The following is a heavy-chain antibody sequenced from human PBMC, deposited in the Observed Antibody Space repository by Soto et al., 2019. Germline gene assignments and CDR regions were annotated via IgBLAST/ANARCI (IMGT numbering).Heavy chain of an antibody. CDR2: ISYDGRNE. D-gene: IGHD6-19*01. V-gene: IGHV3-30*04. CDR1: GFTFSSYA. J-gene: IGHJ4*02. CDR3: ARDLWLVLGGDY. Sequence: QVHLVESGGGVVQPGRSLRLSCVASGFTFSSYAMHWVRQAPGKGLEWVTAISYDGRNEYYADSVKGRFTISRDNSKNTVYLQMNSLRDEDTAVYYCARDLWLVLGGDYWGQGTLVTVSS.